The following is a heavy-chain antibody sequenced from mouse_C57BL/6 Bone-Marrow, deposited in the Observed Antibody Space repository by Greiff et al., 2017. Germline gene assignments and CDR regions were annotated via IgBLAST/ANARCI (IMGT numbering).Heavy chain of an antibody. CDR1: GYAFSSSW. CDR2: IYPGDGDT. Sequence: LQESGPELVKPGASVKISCKASGYAFSSSWMNWVKQRPGKGLEWIGRIYPGDGDTNYNGKFKGKATLTADKSSSTAYMQLSSLTSEDSAVYFCARFITTIRGQGTLVTVSA. J-gene: IGHJ3*01. V-gene: IGHV1-82*01. D-gene: IGHD1-1*01. CDR3: ARFITTI.